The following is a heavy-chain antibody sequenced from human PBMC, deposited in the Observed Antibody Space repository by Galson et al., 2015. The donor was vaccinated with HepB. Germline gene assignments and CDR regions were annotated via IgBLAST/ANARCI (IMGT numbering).Heavy chain of an antibody. CDR1: GFTFSSYG. D-gene: IGHD3-3*01. CDR2: ISYDGSNK. Sequence: SLRLSCAASGFTFSSYGMHWVRQAPGKGLEWVAVISYDGSNKYYADSVKGRFTISRDNSKNTLYLQMNSLRAEDTAVYYCAKEGVTIFGVVTPNYYYYYMDVWGKGTTVTVSS. CDR3: AKEGVTIFGVVTPNYYYYYMDV. V-gene: IGHV3-30*18. J-gene: IGHJ6*03.